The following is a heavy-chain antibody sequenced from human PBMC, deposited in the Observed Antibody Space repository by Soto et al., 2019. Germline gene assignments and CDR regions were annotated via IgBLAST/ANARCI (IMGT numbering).Heavy chain of an antibody. Sequence: EVQLLESGGGLVQPGGSLRLSCAASGFTFSSYAMSWVRQAPGKGLEWGSAISGSGGITYYADSVKGRFTISRDNSKNTLYLQMNSLRAEETAVYYCAKDIHDILTERAGFDPWGQGTLVTVTS. J-gene: IGHJ5*02. CDR2: ISGSGGIT. CDR1: GFTFSSYA. D-gene: IGHD3-9*01. V-gene: IGHV3-23*01. CDR3: AKDIHDILTERAGFDP.